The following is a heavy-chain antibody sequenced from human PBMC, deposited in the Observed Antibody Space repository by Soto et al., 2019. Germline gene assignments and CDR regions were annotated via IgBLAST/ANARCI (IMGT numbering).Heavy chain of an antibody. CDR1: GYTFTSYG. J-gene: IGHJ6*02. D-gene: IGHD2-21*02. CDR3: ARFSLGVEYCGGDCSSVSRYGMDV. V-gene: IGHV1-2*02. CDR2: VNPNGGGT. Sequence: ASVKVSCKASGYTFTSYGISWVRQAPGQGLEWMGRVNPNGGGTTYAQKYQGRVTMTRDTSISTAYMELSRLRSDDTAVYYCARFSLGVEYCGGDCSSVSRYGMDVWGQGTTVTVSS.